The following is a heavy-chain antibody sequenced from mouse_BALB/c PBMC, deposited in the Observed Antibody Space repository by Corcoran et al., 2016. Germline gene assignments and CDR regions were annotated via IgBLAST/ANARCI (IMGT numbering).Heavy chain of an antibody. D-gene: IGHD1-1*01. CDR3: ARGDYGSSFAY. J-gene: IGHJ3*01. CDR2: IDPANGNT. Sequence: EVQLQQSGAELVKPGASVKLSCTASGFNTKDTYMHWVKQRPEQGLEWIGRIDPANGNTKYDPKFQGKATITADTSSNTAYLQLSSLTSEDTAVYYCARGDYGSSFAYWGQGTLVTVSA. CDR1: GFNTKDTY. V-gene: IGHV14-3*02.